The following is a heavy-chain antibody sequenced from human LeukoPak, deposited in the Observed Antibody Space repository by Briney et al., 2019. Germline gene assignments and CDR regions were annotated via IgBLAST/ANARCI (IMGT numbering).Heavy chain of an antibody. D-gene: IGHD3-22*01. CDR3: ARDSGSVRYYYDSSGYYDAFDI. Sequence: SVKVSCKASGGTFSSYAISWVRQAPGQGLEWMGGIIPIFGTANYAQKFQGRVTITTDESRSTAYMELSSLRAEETAVYYCARDSGSVRYYYDSSGYYDAFDIWGQGTMVTVSS. CDR1: GGTFSSYA. CDR2: IIPIFGTA. J-gene: IGHJ3*02. V-gene: IGHV1-69*05.